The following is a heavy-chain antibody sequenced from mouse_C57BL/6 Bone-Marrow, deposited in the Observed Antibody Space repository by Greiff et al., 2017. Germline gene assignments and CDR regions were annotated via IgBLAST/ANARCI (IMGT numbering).Heavy chain of an antibody. CDR3: APSRYYYSTGFAY. V-gene: IGHV1-74*01. Sequence: QVQLQQPGAELVPPGASVKVSCKASGYTFTSYWMHWVQPRPGQGLAWIGRIHPSDSDTTYTQTFTGKATLTVDKSSSTAYMQLSSLKSEDTAVYYCAPSRYYYSTGFAYWGQGTLVTVSA. CDR1: GYTFTSYW. J-gene: IGHJ3*01. CDR2: IHPSDSDT. D-gene: IGHD1-1*01.